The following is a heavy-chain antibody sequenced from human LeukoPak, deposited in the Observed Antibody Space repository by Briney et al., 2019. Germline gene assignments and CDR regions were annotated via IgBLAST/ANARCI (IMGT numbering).Heavy chain of an antibody. CDR2: ISWNSGSI. CDR1: GLDSVDYA. V-gene: IGHV3-9*02. Sequence: PGRCLRLSCATPGLDSVDYAMRKVRPVPEKSLEWVSGISWNSGSIGYADSVKGRFTISRDNAKNSLYLQMNSLRAKDTALYYCTRGGGRYSSGINYFEYWGQGTLVTVSS. CDR3: TRGGGRYSSGINYFEY. D-gene: IGHD6-19*01. J-gene: IGHJ4*02.